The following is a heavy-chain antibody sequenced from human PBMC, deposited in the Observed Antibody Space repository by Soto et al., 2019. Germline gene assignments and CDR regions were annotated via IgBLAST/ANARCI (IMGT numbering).Heavy chain of an antibody. CDR2: IYDSGRA. CDR1: CGSISSYY. CDR3: ARDGTAMVPSYGMDV. V-gene: IGHV4-59*01. Sequence: PSETVSPTCTVSCGSISSYYWSWIRQPPGKGLEWIGYIYDSGRANYNPSLKSRVTISVDTSKNQFSLKLSSVTAADTAVYYCARDGTAMVPSYGMDVWGQGTTVTVSS. J-gene: IGHJ6*02. D-gene: IGHD5-18*01.